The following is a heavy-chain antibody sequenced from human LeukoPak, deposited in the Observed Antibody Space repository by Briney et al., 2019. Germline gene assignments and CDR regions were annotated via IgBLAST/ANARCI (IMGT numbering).Heavy chain of an antibody. D-gene: IGHD3-16*01. CDR3: ACQHRESNDSPRDY. Sequence: ASVKVSCKASGYTFTSYGISWVRQAPGQGLEWMGWISAYNGNTNYAQKLQGRVTMTTDTSTSTAYMELRSLRSDDTAVYYCACQHRESNDSPRDYWGQGTLVTVSS. CDR2: ISAYNGNT. J-gene: IGHJ4*02. V-gene: IGHV1-18*01. CDR1: GYTFTSYG.